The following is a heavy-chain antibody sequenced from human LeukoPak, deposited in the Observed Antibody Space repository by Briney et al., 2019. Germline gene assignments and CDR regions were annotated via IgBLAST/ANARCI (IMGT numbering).Heavy chain of an antibody. CDR2: ISSSSYI. CDR3: ARSFTMVRGVKAFDY. J-gene: IGHJ4*02. CDR1: GFTFSSYS. V-gene: IGHV3-21*01. D-gene: IGHD3-10*01. Sequence: KPGGSLRLSCAASGFTFSSYSMNWVRQAPGKGLEWVSSISSSSYIYYADPVKGRFTISRDNAKNSLYLQMNSLRAEDTAVYYCARSFTMVRGVKAFDYWGQGTLVTVSS.